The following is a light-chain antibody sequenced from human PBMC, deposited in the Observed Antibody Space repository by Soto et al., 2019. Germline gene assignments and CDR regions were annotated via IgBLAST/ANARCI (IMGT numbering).Light chain of an antibody. CDR3: SSSTSSNTFV. Sequence: QSALTQPASVSGAPGQSITISCTGTNSDVNYVSWHQQHPGKAPKLMIYAVINRSSGVSTRFSGSKSGNTASLTISGLQAEDEADYYCSSSTSSNTFVFGTGTKLTVL. J-gene: IGLJ1*01. CDR2: AVI. V-gene: IGLV2-14*01. CDR1: NSDVNY.